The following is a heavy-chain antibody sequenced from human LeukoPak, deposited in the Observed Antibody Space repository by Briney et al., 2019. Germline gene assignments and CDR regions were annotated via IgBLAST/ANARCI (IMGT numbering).Heavy chain of an antibody. J-gene: IGHJ4*02. CDR1: GGSISSHY. CDR3: ARVKRTYYDSSGSSKGNFDY. V-gene: IGHV4-59*11. CDR2: IYYSEST. D-gene: IGHD3-22*01. Sequence: SETLSLTCTVSGGSISSHYWSWIRQPPGKGLEWIGYIYYSESTNYNPSLKSRVTISVDTSKNQFSLKLSSVTAADTAVYYCARVKRTYYDSSGSSKGNFDYWGQGTLVTVSS.